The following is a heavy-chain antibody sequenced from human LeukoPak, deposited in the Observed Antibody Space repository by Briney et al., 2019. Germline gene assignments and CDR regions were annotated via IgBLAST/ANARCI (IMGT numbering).Heavy chain of an antibody. D-gene: IGHD6-19*01. CDR1: GYTFTGYY. CDR2: INPNSGGT. Sequence: GASVKVSCKASGYTFTGYYMHWVRQAPGQGLEWMGWINPNSGGTNYAQKFQGRVTMTRDTSISTAYMELSRLRSDDTAVYYCARDGVADTIGKNYYYYYMDVWGKGTTVTISS. J-gene: IGHJ6*03. V-gene: IGHV1-2*02. CDR3: ARDGVADTIGKNYYYYYMDV.